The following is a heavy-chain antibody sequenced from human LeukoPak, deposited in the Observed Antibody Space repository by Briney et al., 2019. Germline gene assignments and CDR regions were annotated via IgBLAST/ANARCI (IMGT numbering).Heavy chain of an antibody. CDR3: ARRITIFGVAYDY. CDR1: GFTFSSYW. CDR2: IKQDGSEK. Sequence: GGSLRLSCAASGFTFSSYWMSWVSQAPGKGLEWVANIKQDGSEKYYVDSVKGRFTISRDNAKNSLYLQMNSLRAEDTAVYYCARRITIFGVAYDYWGQGTLVTVSS. V-gene: IGHV3-7*01. D-gene: IGHD3-3*01. J-gene: IGHJ4*02.